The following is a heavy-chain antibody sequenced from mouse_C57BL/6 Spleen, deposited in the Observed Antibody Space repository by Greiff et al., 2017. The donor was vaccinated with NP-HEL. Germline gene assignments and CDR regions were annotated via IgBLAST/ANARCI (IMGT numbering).Heavy chain of an antibody. CDR3: TRPEDYAMDY. CDR2: IDPETGGT. CDR1: GYTFTDYE. J-gene: IGHJ4*01. Sequence: VQLQQSGAELMRPGASVTLSCKASGYTFTDYEMHWVKQTPVHGLEWIGAIDPETGGTAYNQKFKGKAILTADKSSSTAYMELRSLTSEDSAVYYCTRPEDYAMDYWGQGTSVTVSS. V-gene: IGHV1-15*01.